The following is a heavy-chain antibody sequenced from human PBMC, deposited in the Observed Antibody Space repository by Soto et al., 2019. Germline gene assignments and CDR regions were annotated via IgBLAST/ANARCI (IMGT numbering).Heavy chain of an antibody. D-gene: IGHD3-10*01. V-gene: IGHV3-21*01. CDR2: ISSSSSYI. Sequence: GGSLRLSCAASGFTFSSYSMNWVRQAPGKGLEWVSSISSSSSYIYYADSVKGRFTISRDNAKNSLYLQMNSLRAEDTAVDYCARAAMVRGVNLFDYWGQGTLVTVSS. CDR3: ARAAMVRGVNLFDY. CDR1: GFTFSSYS. J-gene: IGHJ4*02.